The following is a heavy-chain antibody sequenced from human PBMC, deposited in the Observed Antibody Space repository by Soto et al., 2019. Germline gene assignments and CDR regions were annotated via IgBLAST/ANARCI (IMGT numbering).Heavy chain of an antibody. D-gene: IGHD3-3*01. Sequence: GGSLRLSCAASGFTFSSYSMNWVRQAPGKGLEWVSYISSSSSTIYYADSVKGRFTISRDNAKNSLYLQMNSLRAEDTAVYYCARGVRFLEWLPRPAHWYFDLWGRGTLVTVSS. CDR2: ISSSSSTI. CDR3: ARGVRFLEWLPRPAHWYFDL. CDR1: GFTFSSYS. J-gene: IGHJ2*01. V-gene: IGHV3-48*01.